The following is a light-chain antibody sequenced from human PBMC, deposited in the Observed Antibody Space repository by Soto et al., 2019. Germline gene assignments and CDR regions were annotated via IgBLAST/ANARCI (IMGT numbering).Light chain of an antibody. CDR3: QHYNSYSGT. CDR1: QTINTW. CDR2: DAS. V-gene: IGKV1-5*01. Sequence: DIQMTQSPSTLSASVGDGVTITFRASQTINTWLAWYRQKPGKAPALLIHDASSLQSGVPSRFSGSGSGTEFTLTISSLQPDDFATYYCQHYNSYSGTFGQGTKVDIK. J-gene: IGKJ1*01.